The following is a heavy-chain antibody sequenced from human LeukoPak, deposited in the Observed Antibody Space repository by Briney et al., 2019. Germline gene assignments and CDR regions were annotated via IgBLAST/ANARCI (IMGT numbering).Heavy chain of an antibody. V-gene: IGHV3-33*01. CDR3: AREHTIAATGTHWFAP. D-gene: IGHD6-13*01. J-gene: IGHJ5*02. CDR2: IWYDGTNK. Sequence: GGSLRLSCAASGFTFSNYGMHWVRQAPGKGLEWVAVIWYDGTNKDYIDSVKGRFTISRDNSKSTLYLQMNNLRAEDTAVYYCAREHTIAATGTHWFAPWGQGTLVTVSS. CDR1: GFTFSNYG.